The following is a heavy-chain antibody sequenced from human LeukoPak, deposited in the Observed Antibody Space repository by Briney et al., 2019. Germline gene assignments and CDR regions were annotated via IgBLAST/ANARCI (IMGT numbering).Heavy chain of an antibody. CDR1: GYTFTGYY. Sequence: ASVKVSCNTSGYTFTGYYMHWVRQAPGQGLEWMGRMNPNRGGTNDAQNAQKFQGRLTMASDTSITTAYMELSSPRSDDTAVYYCARGGILDCSSNRFYEGWLHRCGQGPLVTVSS. CDR2: MNPNRGGT. V-gene: IGHV1-2*02. D-gene: IGHD2-2*01. CDR3: ARGGILDCSSNRFYEGWLHR. J-gene: IGHJ5*02.